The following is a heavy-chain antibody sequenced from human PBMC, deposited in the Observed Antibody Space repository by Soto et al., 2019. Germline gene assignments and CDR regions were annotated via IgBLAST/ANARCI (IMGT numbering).Heavy chain of an antibody. Sequence: ASVKVSCKASGYTFTSYGISWVRQAPGQGLEWMGWISAYNGNTNYAQKLQGRVTMTTDTSTSTAYRELRSLRSDDTAVYYCARESPGPDFWSGYYYYYGMDVWGQGTTVTVSS. CDR2: ISAYNGNT. V-gene: IGHV1-18*04. J-gene: IGHJ6*02. CDR1: GYTFTSYG. CDR3: ARESPGPDFWSGYYYYYGMDV. D-gene: IGHD3-3*01.